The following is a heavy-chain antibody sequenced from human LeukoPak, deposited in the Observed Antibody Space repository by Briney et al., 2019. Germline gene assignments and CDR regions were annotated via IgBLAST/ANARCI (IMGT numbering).Heavy chain of an antibody. J-gene: IGHJ4*02. CDR1: GFTFSSYA. Sequence: GGSLRLSCAASGFTFSSYAMHWVRQAPGKGLEYVSAISSNGGSTYYANSVKGRFTISRDNSKNTLYLQMGSLRAEDMAVYYCARGSLPYDFWSGLFDYWGQGTLVTVSS. V-gene: IGHV3-64*01. CDR3: ARGSLPYDFWSGLFDY. CDR2: ISSNGGST. D-gene: IGHD3-3*01.